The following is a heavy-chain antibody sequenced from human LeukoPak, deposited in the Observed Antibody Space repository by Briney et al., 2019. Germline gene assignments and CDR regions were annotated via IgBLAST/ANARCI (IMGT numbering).Heavy chain of an antibody. CDR3: ARHSIVSDFDI. Sequence: PSETLSLTCTVSGGSISGYYWSWIRQPPGKGLEWVGYIYYSGSTNYNPSLKSRVTISVDTSKNQFSLKLSSVTAADTAVYYCARHSIVSDFDIWGQGTMVTVSS. J-gene: IGHJ3*02. V-gene: IGHV4-59*08. CDR1: GGSISGYY. CDR2: IYYSGST. D-gene: IGHD5/OR15-5a*01.